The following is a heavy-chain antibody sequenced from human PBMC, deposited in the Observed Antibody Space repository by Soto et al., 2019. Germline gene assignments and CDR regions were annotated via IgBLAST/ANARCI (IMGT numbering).Heavy chain of an antibody. Sequence: PSETLSLTCTVSGGSISSGDYYWSWIRQPPGKGLEWIGYIYYSGSTYYNPSLKSRVTISVDTSKNQFSLKLSSVTAADTAVYYCARYSGYEGLRFDPWGQGTLVNVSS. CDR3: ARYSGYEGLRFDP. CDR2: IYYSGST. CDR1: GGSISSGDYY. D-gene: IGHD5-12*01. J-gene: IGHJ5*02. V-gene: IGHV4-30-4*01.